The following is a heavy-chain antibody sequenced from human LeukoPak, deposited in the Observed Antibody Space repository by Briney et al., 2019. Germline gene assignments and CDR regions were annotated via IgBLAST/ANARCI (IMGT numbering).Heavy chain of an antibody. J-gene: IGHJ6*03. Sequence: GGSLRLSCAASGFTFSSYWMHWVRQAPGKGLVWVSRINSDGGSTSYADSVKGRFTTSRDNAKNTLSLQMNSLRAEDTAMYYCARARIQLWPYYYMDVWGKGTTVTVSS. D-gene: IGHD5-18*01. CDR3: ARARIQLWPYYYMDV. CDR1: GFTFSSYW. CDR2: INSDGGST. V-gene: IGHV3-74*01.